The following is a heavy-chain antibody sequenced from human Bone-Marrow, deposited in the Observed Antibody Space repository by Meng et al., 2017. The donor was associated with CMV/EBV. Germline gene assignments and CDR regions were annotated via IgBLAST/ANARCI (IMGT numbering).Heavy chain of an antibody. V-gene: IGHV1-69*10. CDR3: ARAPSTFGGVIVHPPDY. CDR2: IIPILGIA. J-gene: IGHJ4*02. CDR1: GGTFSSYA. Sequence: SVKVSCKASGGTFSSYAISWVRQAPGQGLEWMGGIIPILGIANYAQKFQERVTITRDMSTSTAYMELSRLRSDDTAVYYCARAPSTFGGVIVHPPDYWGQGTLVTVSS. D-gene: IGHD3-16*02.